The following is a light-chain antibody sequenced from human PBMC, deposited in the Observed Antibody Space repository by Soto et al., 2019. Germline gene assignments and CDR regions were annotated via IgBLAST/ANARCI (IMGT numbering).Light chain of an antibody. CDR2: EVS. CDR3: LSYDSSLSAFYV. J-gene: IGLJ1*01. V-gene: IGLV2-14*01. Sequence: QSVLTQPASVSGSPGQSITVSCTGTSSDVGGYNYVSWYQQHPGKAPKLMIYEVSYRPSGVSNRFSGSKSGNTASLTISGLQAEDEADYYCLSYDSSLSAFYVFGTGTKLTVL. CDR1: SSDVGGYNY.